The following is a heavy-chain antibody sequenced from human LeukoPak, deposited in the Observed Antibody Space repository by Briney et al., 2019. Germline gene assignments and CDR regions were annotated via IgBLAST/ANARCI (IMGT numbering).Heavy chain of an antibody. Sequence: PSETLSLTCTVSGGSISSSSYYWGWIRQPPGKGLEWIGSIYYSGSTYYNPSLKSRVTISVDTSKNQFSLKLSSVTAADTAVYYCARWTITMIVVVPSGVEAFDIWGQGTMVTVSS. CDR1: GGSISSSSYY. V-gene: IGHV4-39*01. CDR3: ARWTITMIVVVPSGVEAFDI. D-gene: IGHD3-22*01. CDR2: IYYSGST. J-gene: IGHJ3*02.